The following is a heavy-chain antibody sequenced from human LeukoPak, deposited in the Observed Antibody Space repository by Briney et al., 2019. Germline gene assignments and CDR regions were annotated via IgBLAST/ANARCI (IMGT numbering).Heavy chain of an antibody. CDR3: ASSTVTSDWFDP. Sequence: SETLSLTXTVSGGSISSYYWSWIRQPPGKGLEWIGYIYYSGSTNYNPSLKSRVTISVDTSKNQFSLKLSSVTAADTAVYYCASSTVTSDWFDPWGQGTLVTVSS. CDR1: GGSISSYY. D-gene: IGHD4-17*01. J-gene: IGHJ5*02. CDR2: IYYSGST. V-gene: IGHV4-59*01.